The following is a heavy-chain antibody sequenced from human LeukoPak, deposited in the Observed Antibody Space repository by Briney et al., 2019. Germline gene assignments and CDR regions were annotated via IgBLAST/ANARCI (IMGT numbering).Heavy chain of an antibody. V-gene: IGHV5-51*01. Sequence: GESLKISCKGSGYSFTSYWIGWVRQMPVKGLEWMGSIYPGDSDTRYSPSFQGQVTISADKSISTAYLQWSSLKASDTAMYYCARSGESRGYDFWSGYHYYFDYWGQGTLVTVSS. CDR1: GYSFTSYW. CDR2: IYPGDSDT. J-gene: IGHJ4*02. CDR3: ARSGESRGYDFWSGYHYYFDY. D-gene: IGHD3-3*01.